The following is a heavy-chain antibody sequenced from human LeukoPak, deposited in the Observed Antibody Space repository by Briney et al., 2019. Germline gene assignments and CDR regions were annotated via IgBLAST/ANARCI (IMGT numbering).Heavy chain of an antibody. CDR2: INHSGST. V-gene: IGHV4-34*01. J-gene: IGHJ6*02. CDR1: SGSFSGYY. CDR3: ARGHLLRYFDWLPKDGMDV. D-gene: IGHD3-9*01. Sequence: SETLSLTCAVYSGSFSGYYWSWIRQPPGKGLEWIGEINHSGSTNYNPSLKSRVTISVDTSKNQFSLKLSSVTAADTAVYYCARGHLLRYFDWLPKDGMDVWGQGTTVTVSS.